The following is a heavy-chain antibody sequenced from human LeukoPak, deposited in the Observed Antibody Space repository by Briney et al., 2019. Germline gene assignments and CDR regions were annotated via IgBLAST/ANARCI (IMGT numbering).Heavy chain of an antibody. Sequence: PSETLSLTCTVSGGSISSSSYYWGWIRQPPGTGLEWLGSIYYSGSTYYNPSLKSRVTISVDTSKNQCSLKLSSVTAADTAVYYCARGSAGTAMVPGGRAFDMWGQGTMVTVSS. CDR1: GGSISSSSYY. CDR3: ARGSAGTAMVPGGRAFDM. CDR2: IYYSGST. D-gene: IGHD5-18*01. V-gene: IGHV4-39*01. J-gene: IGHJ3*02.